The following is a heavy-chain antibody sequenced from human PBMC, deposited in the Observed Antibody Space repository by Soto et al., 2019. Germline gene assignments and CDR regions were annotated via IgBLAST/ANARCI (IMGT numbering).Heavy chain of an antibody. Sequence: SVKVSCKASGFTFTSSAMQWVRQARGQRLEWIGWIVVGSGNTNYAQKFQERVTITRDMSTSTAYMELSSLRSEDTAVYYCARDFESITGTRQFDYWGQGTLVTVSS. V-gene: IGHV1-58*02. D-gene: IGHD1-20*01. CDR1: GFTFTSSA. J-gene: IGHJ4*02. CDR2: IVVGSGNT. CDR3: ARDFESITGTRQFDY.